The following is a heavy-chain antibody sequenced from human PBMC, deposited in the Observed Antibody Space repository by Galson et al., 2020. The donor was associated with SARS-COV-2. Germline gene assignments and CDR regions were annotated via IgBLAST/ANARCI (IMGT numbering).Heavy chain of an antibody. V-gene: IGHV3-30*18. CDR2: ISYDGSNK. Sequence: GESLKISCAASGFTFSSYGMHWVRQAPGKGLEWVAVISYDGSNKYYADSVKGRFTISRDNSKNTLYLQMNSLRAEDTAVYYCAKPMTTVTTSGFDPWGQGTLVTVSS. CDR1: GFTFSSYG. D-gene: IGHD4-17*01. J-gene: IGHJ5*02. CDR3: AKPMTTVTTSGFDP.